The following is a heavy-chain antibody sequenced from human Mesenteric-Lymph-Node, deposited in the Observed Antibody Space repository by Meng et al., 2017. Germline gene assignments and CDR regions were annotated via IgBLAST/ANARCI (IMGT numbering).Heavy chain of an antibody. CDR3: ARTGGSGKFDY. Sequence: QVQLQESGPGLVKPSQTLSLTCTVSGGSISSGDYYWSWIRQPPGKGLEWIGYIYSSGSTYYNPSLKSRVTISIDKSKNQFSLELSSVTAADTAVYYCARTGGSGKFDYWGQGTLVTVSS. V-gene: IGHV4-30-4*01. CDR1: GGSISSGDYY. D-gene: IGHD3-10*01. CDR2: IYSSGST. J-gene: IGHJ4*02.